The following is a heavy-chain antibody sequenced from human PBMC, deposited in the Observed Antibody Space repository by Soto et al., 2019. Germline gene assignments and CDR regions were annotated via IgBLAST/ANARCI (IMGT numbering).Heavy chain of an antibody. D-gene: IGHD4-4*01. V-gene: IGHV3-30-3*01. CDR2: ISYDGSTI. J-gene: IGHJ5*02. CDR1: GFTFSSHA. CDR3: ARRVASTVTTSDWFDP. Sequence: GGSLRLSCAASGFTFSSHAMHWVRQAPGKGLEWVAIISYDGSTIFYGDSVKGRFTISRDNSKNTLYLHMSSLRPDDTAVYFCARRVASTVTTSDWFDPWGQGTLVTVSS.